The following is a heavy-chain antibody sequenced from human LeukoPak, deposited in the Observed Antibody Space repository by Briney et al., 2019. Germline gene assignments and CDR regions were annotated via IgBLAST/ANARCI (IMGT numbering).Heavy chain of an antibody. CDR3: ARGLTAAIFNY. D-gene: IGHD2-2*02. CDR1: GGSFGGYY. V-gene: IGHV4-34*01. CDR2: INHSGST. Sequence: SETLSLTCAVYGGSFGGYYWSWIRQPPGKGLEWIGEINHSGSTNYNPSLKSRVTISVDTSKNQFSLKLSSVTAADTAVYYCARGLTAAIFNYWGQGTLVTVSS. J-gene: IGHJ4*02.